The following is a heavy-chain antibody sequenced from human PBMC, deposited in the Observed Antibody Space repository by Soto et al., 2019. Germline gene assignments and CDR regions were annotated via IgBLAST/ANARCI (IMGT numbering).Heavy chain of an antibody. D-gene: IGHD3-3*01. J-gene: IGHJ4*02. CDR1: GDTFTGNY. CDR3: ARDRSTIFGVVNYFDY. CDR2: INPSSGST. Sequence: ASVKVSCKACGDTFTGNYMHWVRQAPGQGLEWMGIINPSSGSTSYAQKFQGRVTMTRDTSTSTVYMELSSLRSEDTAVYYCARDRSTIFGVVNYFDYWGQGTLVTVSS. V-gene: IGHV1-46*03.